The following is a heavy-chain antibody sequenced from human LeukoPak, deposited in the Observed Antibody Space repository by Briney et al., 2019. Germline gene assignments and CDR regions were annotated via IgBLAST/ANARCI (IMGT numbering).Heavy chain of an antibody. CDR2: ISGSGGST. Sequence: PGGSLRLSCAVSGFAFSSYSMSWVRQAPGKGLEWVSAISGSGGSTYYADSVKGRFTISRDNSKNTLYLQMNSLRAEDTAVYYCAKGYSGRYSYYFDYWGQGTLVTVSS. J-gene: IGHJ4*02. CDR1: GFAFSSYS. V-gene: IGHV3-23*01. CDR3: AKGYSGRYSYYFDY. D-gene: IGHD1-26*01.